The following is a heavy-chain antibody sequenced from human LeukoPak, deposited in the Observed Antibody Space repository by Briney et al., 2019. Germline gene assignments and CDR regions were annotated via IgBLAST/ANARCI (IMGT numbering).Heavy chain of an antibody. CDR1: GYTFTSHY. J-gene: IGHJ3*02. V-gene: IGHV1-46*01. D-gene: IGHD2-2*02. Sequence: ASVKVSCKASGYTFTSHYMHWVRQVPRQGLEWMGIINPSGGGTSYTQKFQGRVTITTDESTSTAYMELSSLRSEDTAVYYCARAWDCSSTSCYKGAFDIWGQGTMVTVSS. CDR2: INPSGGGT. CDR3: ARAWDCSSTSCYKGAFDI.